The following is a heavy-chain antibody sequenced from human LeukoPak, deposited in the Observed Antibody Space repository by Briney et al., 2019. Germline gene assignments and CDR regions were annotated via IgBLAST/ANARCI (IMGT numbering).Heavy chain of an antibody. CDR2: IYYSWST. D-gene: IGHD1-26*01. CDR1: GGSISSSSYY. V-gene: IGHV4-39*01. J-gene: IGHJ4*02. CDR3: ARREEGATTGAFDS. Sequence: SETLSLTCTVSGGSISSSSYYWGWIRQPPGKGLEWIGSIYYSWSTFYNPSLKSRVTISVDTSKNQFSLRLSSVTAADSAVYYCARREEGATTGAFDSWGQGTLVTVSS.